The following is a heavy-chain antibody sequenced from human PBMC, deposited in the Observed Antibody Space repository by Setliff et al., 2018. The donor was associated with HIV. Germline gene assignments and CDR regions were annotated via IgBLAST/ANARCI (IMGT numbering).Heavy chain of an antibody. CDR3: ARLYLNTGGYWASTYRYLDL. D-gene: IGHD2-8*02. Sequence: SETLSLTCTVSGGSISSSSYYWGWIRQPPGKGLEWIGSIYYSGSTYYNTSLKSRVTMSIDTSNNQFSLKLSSVTAADTSVYHCARLYLNTGGYWASTYRYLDLWGRGTLVTVSS. CDR1: GGSISSSSYY. J-gene: IGHJ2*01. CDR2: IYYSGST. V-gene: IGHV4-39*01.